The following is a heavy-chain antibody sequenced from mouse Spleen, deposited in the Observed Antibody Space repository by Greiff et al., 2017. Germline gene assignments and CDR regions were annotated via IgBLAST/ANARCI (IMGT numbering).Heavy chain of an antibody. CDR3: ARSYYGSSSDY. CDR1: GYAFSSSW. D-gene: IGHD1-1*01. Sequence: VQLQQSGPELVKPGASVKISCKASGYAFSSSWMNWVKQRPGKGLEWIGRIYPGDGDTNYNGKFKGKATLTADKSSSTAYMQLSSLTSEDAEVYLGARSYYGSSSDYWGQGTTRTVSA. V-gene: IGHV1-82*01. CDR2: IYPGDGDT. J-gene: IGHJ2*01.